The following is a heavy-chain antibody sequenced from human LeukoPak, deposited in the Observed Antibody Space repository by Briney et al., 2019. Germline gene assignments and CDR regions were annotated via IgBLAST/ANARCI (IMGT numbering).Heavy chain of an antibody. CDR2: IDWDDDK. CDR1: GFSLSTSGMR. CDR3: ARSFPYYYGSGSFKYYFDY. J-gene: IGHJ4*02. D-gene: IGHD3-10*01. Sequence: SGPTLVNPTQTLTLTCTFSGFSLSTSGMRVSWIRQPPGKALEWLARIDWDDDKFCSTSLKTRLTISKDTSKNQVVLTMTNMDPVDTATYYCARSFPYYYGSGSFKYYFDYWGQGTLVTVSS. V-gene: IGHV2-70*04.